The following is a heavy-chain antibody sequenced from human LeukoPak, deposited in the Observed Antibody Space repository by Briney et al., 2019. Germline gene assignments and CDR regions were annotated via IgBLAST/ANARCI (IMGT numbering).Heavy chain of an antibody. CDR1: GFTVITND. CDR2: LYSDGNT. J-gene: IGHJ4*02. Sequence: GGSLRLSCAASGFTVITNDMTWVRQAPGKGLEWVSVLYSDGNTKYADSVQGRFPISRDNSKNTLYLEMKSLSPDDTAVYYCARGVEPLAANTLAYWGQGTLVTVSS. D-gene: IGHD1-14*01. CDR3: ARGVEPLAANTLAY. V-gene: IGHV3-53*01.